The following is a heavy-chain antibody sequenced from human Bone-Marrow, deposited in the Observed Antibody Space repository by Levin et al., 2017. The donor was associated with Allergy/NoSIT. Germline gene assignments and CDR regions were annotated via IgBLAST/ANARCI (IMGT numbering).Heavy chain of an antibody. D-gene: IGHD2-15*01. Sequence: SETLSLTCAVYGGSFSGYYWSWIRQPPGKGLEWIGEINHSGSTNYNPSLKSRVTISVDTSKNQFSLKLSSVTAADTAVYYCARGPGCSSTSCYGRYCSGGSCYRTPGYAFDIWGQGTMVTVSS. CDR1: GGSFSGYY. J-gene: IGHJ3*02. V-gene: IGHV4-34*01. CDR2: INHSGST. CDR3: ARGPGCSSTSCYGRYCSGGSCYRTPGYAFDI.